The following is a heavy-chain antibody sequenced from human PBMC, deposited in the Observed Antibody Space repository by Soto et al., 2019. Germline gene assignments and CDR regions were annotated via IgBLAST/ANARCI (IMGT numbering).Heavy chain of an antibody. CDR3: AKQPSSGWDGYHFDY. V-gene: IGHV3-23*01. Sequence: GGSQTLCSAAAGFTVSSYAMSWVRQAPGKGLEWVSGISHSGGRTYYADSVKGRFTISRDNSKTTLYMKMNSLRAEDTAVYYCAKQPSSGWDGYHFDYWGQGALVTVSS. J-gene: IGHJ4*02. CDR1: GFTVSSYA. CDR2: ISHSGGRT. D-gene: IGHD6-19*01.